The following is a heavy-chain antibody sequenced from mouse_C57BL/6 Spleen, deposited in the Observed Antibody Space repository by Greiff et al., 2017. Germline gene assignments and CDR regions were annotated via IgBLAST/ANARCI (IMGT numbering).Heavy chain of an antibody. Sequence: QVQLKQSGAELMKPGASVKLSCKATGYTFTGYWIEWVKQRPGHGLEWIGEILPGSGSTNYNEKFKGKATFTADTSSNTAYMQLSSLTTEDSAIYYCAREAYYSNLYAMDYWGQGTSVTVSS. CDR1: GYTFTGYW. CDR3: AREAYYSNLYAMDY. D-gene: IGHD2-5*01. J-gene: IGHJ4*01. V-gene: IGHV1-9*01. CDR2: ILPGSGST.